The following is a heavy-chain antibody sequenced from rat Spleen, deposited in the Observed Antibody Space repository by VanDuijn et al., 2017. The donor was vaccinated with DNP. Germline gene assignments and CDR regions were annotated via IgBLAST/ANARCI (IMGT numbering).Heavy chain of an antibody. CDR1: GFTFSDHN. CDR3: TTHGSIATISTGAMDV. Sequence: EVQLVESGGALVQPGRSLKLSCVTSGFTFSDHNMAWVRQAPKKGLEWVGIIIYDGSSTFYGDSVTGRFTISRDNAKSTLYLQMDSLRSEDTATYYCTTHGSIATISTGAMDVWGQGVMVTVSS. CDR2: IIYDGSST. J-gene: IGHJ2*01. V-gene: IGHV5S10*01. D-gene: IGHD1-2*01.